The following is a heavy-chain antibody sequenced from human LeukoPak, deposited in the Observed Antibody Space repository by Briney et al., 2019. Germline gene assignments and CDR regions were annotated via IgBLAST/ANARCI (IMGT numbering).Heavy chain of an antibody. J-gene: IGHJ5*02. Sequence: GASVEVSCKASGGTFSSYAISWVRQAPGQGLEWMGGIIPIFGTANYAQKFQGRVTITADKSTSTAYMELSSLRSEDTAVYYCAGFLGYCSGGSCYEAWFDPWGQGTLVTVSS. CDR3: AGFLGYCSGGSCYEAWFDP. V-gene: IGHV1-69*06. CDR2: IIPIFGTA. D-gene: IGHD2-15*01. CDR1: GGTFSSYA.